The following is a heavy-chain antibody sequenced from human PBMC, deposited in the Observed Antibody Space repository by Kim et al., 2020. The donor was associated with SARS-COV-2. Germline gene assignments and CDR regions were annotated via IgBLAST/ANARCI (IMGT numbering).Heavy chain of an antibody. CDR2: ISGNGGST. V-gene: IGHV3-64D*06. J-gene: IGHJ4*02. D-gene: IGHD3-3*02. Sequence: GGSLRLSCSASGFTFSSNGMHWVRQAPGKGLQHVSAISGNGGSTYYADSVKGRFTISRDNSKNTLYLQMSSLRAEDTAVYYCVKGANSGTFGWGQGTLVIVSS. CDR3: VKGANSGTFG. CDR1: GFTFSSNG.